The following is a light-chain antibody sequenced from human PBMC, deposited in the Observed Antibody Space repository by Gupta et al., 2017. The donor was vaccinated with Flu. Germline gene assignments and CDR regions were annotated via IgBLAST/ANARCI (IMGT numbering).Light chain of an antibody. V-gene: IGKV3-11*01. CDR3: QQRSHWPPFT. CDR2: DAS. Sequence: EIVLTQSPATLSLSPGERVTLFCRASHSISNFLAWYQHKPGQAPRLLIYDASNRDAGIPARFSGSGFGTDLTLTISSRELEDFAVYYCQQRSHWPPFTFGGGTKVEIK. J-gene: IGKJ4*01. CDR1: HSISNF.